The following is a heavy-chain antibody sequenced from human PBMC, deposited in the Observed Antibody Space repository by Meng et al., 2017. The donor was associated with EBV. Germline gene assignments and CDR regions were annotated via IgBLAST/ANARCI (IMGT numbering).Heavy chain of an antibody. CDR2: INVGVGYT. V-gene: IGHV1-3*01. D-gene: IGHD2-21*01. Sequence: VGAGAAGDIPGDSVEVCWMASGYALPSYILHWVGHAPGQRLEWMGWINVGVGYTKYSQKFKGRVTISSDTSATTGYMELSSLRSEDTAVYYCVRGPPVGVPGPGDYWGQGTLVTVSS. CDR1: GYALPSYI. J-gene: IGHJ4*02. CDR3: VRGPPVGVPGPGDY.